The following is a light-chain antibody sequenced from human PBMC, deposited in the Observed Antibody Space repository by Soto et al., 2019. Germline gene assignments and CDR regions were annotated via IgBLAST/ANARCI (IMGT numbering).Light chain of an antibody. CDR1: SNDVAAYNY. CDR3: CSYAGTYTVV. Sequence: QSALTQPRSVSESPGQSVTISCTGTSNDVAAYNYVSWYQQHPGKVPKLIIYDVIKRPSGVPDRFSGSKSGNTASLTISGLQAEDEAYYYCCSYAGTYTVVFGGGTKLTVL. V-gene: IGLV2-11*01. CDR2: DVI. J-gene: IGLJ2*01.